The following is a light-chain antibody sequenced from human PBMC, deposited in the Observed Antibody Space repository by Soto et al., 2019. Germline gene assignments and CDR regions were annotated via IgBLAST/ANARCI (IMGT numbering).Light chain of an antibody. CDR3: GAYTSINTRV. Sequence: QSALTQPASVSGSPGQSITISCTGTNGDVGGYNYVSWYQHHPGKAPKLMIYEVSNRPSGVSNRFSGSKSGNTASLTISGLQAEDEADYYCGAYTSINTRVFGTGTKVTVL. J-gene: IGLJ1*01. CDR2: EVS. CDR1: NGDVGGYNY. V-gene: IGLV2-14*01.